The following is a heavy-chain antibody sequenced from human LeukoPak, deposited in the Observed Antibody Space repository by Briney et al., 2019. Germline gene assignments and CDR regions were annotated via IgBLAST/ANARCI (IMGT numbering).Heavy chain of an antibody. J-gene: IGHJ4*02. CDR3: ARAWGSGSYFDY. D-gene: IGHD3-10*01. CDR1: GFTFSSYE. CDR2: ISSSGSTI. V-gene: IGHV3-48*03. Sequence: PGGSLRLSCAASGFTFSSYEMNWVRQAPGKGLEWVSYISSSGSTIYYADSVKGRFTISRDNAKNPLYLQMNSLRAEDTAVYYCARAWGSGSYFDYWGQGTLVTVSS.